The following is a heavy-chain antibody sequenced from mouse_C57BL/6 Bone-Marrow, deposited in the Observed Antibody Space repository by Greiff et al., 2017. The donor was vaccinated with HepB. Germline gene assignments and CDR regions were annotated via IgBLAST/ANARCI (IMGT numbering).Heavy chain of an antibody. V-gene: IGHV1-50*01. Sequence: QVQLQQPGAELVKPGASVKLSCKASGYTFTSYWMQWVKQRPGQGLEWIGEIDPSDSYTNYNQKFKGKATLTVDTSSSTAYMQLSSLTSEDSAVYYCARGGYPLAMDYWGQGTSVTVSS. CDR3: ARGGYPLAMDY. CDR1: GYTFTSYW. CDR2: IDPSDSYT. J-gene: IGHJ4*01. D-gene: IGHD2-2*01.